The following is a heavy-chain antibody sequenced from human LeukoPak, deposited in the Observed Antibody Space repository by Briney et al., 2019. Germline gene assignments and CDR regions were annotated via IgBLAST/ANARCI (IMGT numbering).Heavy chain of an antibody. J-gene: IGHJ5*02. D-gene: IGHD4-17*01. Sequence: SETLSLTCAVYGGSFSGYYWSWIRQPPGKGLEWIGEINHSGSTNYNPSLKSRVTISVDASKNQFSLKLSSVTAADTAVYYCARHQATVTHRNPHKRFDPWGQGTLVTVSS. V-gene: IGHV4-34*01. CDR2: INHSGST. CDR3: ARHQATVTHRNPHKRFDP. CDR1: GGSFSGYY.